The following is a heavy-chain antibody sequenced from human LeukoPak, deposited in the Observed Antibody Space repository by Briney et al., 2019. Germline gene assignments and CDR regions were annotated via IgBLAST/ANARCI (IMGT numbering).Heavy chain of an antibody. CDR3: ARWDDSSGYYPYYFDY. Sequence: PGGSLRLSCAASGFTFSSYSMNWVRQARAKGLEWVSSISSSSSYIYYADSVKGRFTISRDNAKKSLYLQMNSLRAEDTAVYYCARWDDSSGYYPYYFDYWGQGTLVTVSS. CDR1: GFTFSSYS. CDR2: ISSSSSYI. J-gene: IGHJ4*02. V-gene: IGHV3-21*01. D-gene: IGHD3-22*01.